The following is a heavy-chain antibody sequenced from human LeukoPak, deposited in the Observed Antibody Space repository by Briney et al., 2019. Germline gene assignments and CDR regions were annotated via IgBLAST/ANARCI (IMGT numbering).Heavy chain of an antibody. D-gene: IGHD3-22*01. Sequence: ASVKVSCKASGYTFTSYGISWVRQAPGQGLEWMGWISAYNGNTNYAQKLQGRVTMTTDTSTSTAYMELRSLRSDDTAVYYCARIVAALVWYYYDSSGYHLDYWGQGTLVTVPS. V-gene: IGHV1-18*01. CDR1: GYTFTSYG. J-gene: IGHJ4*02. CDR2: ISAYNGNT. CDR3: ARIVAALVWYYYDSSGYHLDY.